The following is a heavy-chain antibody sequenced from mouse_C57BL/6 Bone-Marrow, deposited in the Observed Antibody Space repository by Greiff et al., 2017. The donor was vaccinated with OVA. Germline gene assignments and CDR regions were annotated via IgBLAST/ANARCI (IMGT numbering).Heavy chain of an antibody. V-gene: IGHV1-15*01. CDR1: GYTFTDYE. Sequence: QVHVKQSGAELVRPGASVTLSCKASGYTFTDYEMHWVKQTPVHGLEWIGAIDPETGGTAYNQKFKGKAILTADKSSSTAYMELRSLTSEDSAVYYCTGGFAYWGQGTLVTVSA. CDR2: IDPETGGT. J-gene: IGHJ3*01. CDR3: TGGFAY.